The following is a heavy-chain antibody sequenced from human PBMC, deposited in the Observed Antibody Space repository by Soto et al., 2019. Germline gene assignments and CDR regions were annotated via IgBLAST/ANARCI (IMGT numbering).Heavy chain of an antibody. D-gene: IGHD3-22*01. CDR2: IYYSGST. CDR1: GDSISSSSYY. CDR3: ARQSYDSSDYLDY. Sequence: QLQLQESGPGLVKPSETLSLTCTVSGDSISSSSYYWGWIRQPPGKGLEWIGSIYYSGSTYYNPSLKSRVAISVDTSRIHFSLKLISVTAADTAVYYCARQSYDSSDYLDYWGQGTLVTVSS. V-gene: IGHV4-39*01. J-gene: IGHJ4*02.